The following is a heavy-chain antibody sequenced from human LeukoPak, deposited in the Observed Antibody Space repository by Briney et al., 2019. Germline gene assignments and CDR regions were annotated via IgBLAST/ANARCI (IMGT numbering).Heavy chain of an antibody. J-gene: IGHJ4*02. CDR2: IIPILDIA. D-gene: IGHD5-24*01. CDR1: GDTFNRYA. CDR3: ARAGLDGDNWLDSDR. Sequence: GASVKVSCKASGDTFNRYAISWVRQAPGQGLEWMGRIIPILDIANYARKFQDRVTITAGKFTDTAYMELSSLRSEDTAVYYCARAGLDGDNWLDSDRWGQGTLVTVSS. V-gene: IGHV1-69*04.